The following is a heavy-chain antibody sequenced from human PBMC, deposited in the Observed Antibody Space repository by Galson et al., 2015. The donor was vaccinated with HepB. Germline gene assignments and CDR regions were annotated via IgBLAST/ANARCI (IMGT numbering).Heavy chain of an antibody. D-gene: IGHD2-15*01. CDR3: ARDENIVVVVAATGSWFDP. CDR2: ISAYNGNT. V-gene: IGHV1-18*01. J-gene: IGHJ5*02. Sequence: SVKVSCKASGYTFTSYGISWVRQAPGQGLEWMGWISAYNGNTNYAQKLQGRVTMTTDTSTSTAYMELRSLRSDDTAVYYCARDENIVVVVAATGSWFDPWGQGTLVTVSS. CDR1: GYTFTSYG.